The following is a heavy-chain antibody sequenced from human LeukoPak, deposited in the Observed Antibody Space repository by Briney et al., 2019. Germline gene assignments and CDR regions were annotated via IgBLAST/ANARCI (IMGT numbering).Heavy chain of an antibody. CDR1: GGSFSGCY. J-gene: IGHJ4*02. V-gene: IGHV4-34*01. Sequence: SETLSLTCAVYGGSFSGCYWSWIRQPPGKGLEWIGEINHSGSTNYNPSLKSRVTISVDTSKNQFSLKLSSVTAADTAVYYCATAVADNFDYWGQGTLVTVSS. D-gene: IGHD6-19*01. CDR2: INHSGST. CDR3: ATAVADNFDY.